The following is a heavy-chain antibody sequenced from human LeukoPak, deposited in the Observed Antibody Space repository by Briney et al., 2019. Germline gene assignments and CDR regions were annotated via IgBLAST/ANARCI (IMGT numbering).Heavy chain of an antibody. CDR3: ARDQYGDTVTTAETFDP. J-gene: IGHJ5*02. D-gene: IGHD4-17*01. CDR1: GFTFSSYS. CDR2: ISSSSYI. V-gene: IGHV3-21*01. Sequence: MSGGSLRLSCAASGFTFSSYSMNWVRQAPGKGLEWVSSISSSSYIYYADSVKGRFTISRDNARNSLYLQMNSLRAEDTAVYYCARDQYGDTVTTAETFDPWGQGTLVTVSS.